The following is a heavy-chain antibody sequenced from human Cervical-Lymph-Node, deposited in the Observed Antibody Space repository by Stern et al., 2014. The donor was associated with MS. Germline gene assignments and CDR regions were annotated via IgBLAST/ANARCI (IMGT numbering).Heavy chain of an antibody. CDR2: ISYDGSNK. D-gene: IGHD5-12*01. J-gene: IGHJ4*02. CDR1: GFTFSSYA. V-gene: IGHV3-30*01. CDR3: ARDEGSGYDSFDY. Sequence: VQLVESGGGVVQPGRSLRLSCAASGFTFSSYAMHWVRQAPGKGLEWVAVISYDGSNKYYADSVKGRFTISRDNSKNTLYLQMNSLRAEDTAVYYCARDEGSGYDSFDYWGQGTLVTVSS.